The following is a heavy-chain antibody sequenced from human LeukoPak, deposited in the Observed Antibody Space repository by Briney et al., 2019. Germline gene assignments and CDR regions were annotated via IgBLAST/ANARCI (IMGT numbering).Heavy chain of an antibody. CDR2: INPNSGGT. J-gene: IGHJ5*02. Sequence: ASVKVSCKDSRYTFTGYYMHWVRQAPGQGLEWMGRINPNSGGTNYAQKFQGRVTMTRDTSISTAYMELSRLRSDDTAVYYCARRIAAAGTWWFDPWGQGTLVTVSS. D-gene: IGHD6-13*01. CDR3: ARRIAAAGTWWFDP. V-gene: IGHV1-2*06. CDR1: RYTFTGYY.